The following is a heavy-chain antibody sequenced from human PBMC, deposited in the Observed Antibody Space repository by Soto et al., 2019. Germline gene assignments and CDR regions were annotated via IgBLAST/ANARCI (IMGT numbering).Heavy chain of an antibody. D-gene: IGHD6-13*01. CDR3: ARVFDGYYFDY. CDR2: TNEDGSTI. CDR1: GFTFSSYW. V-gene: IGHV3-74*01. J-gene: IGHJ4*02. Sequence: EVQLVESGGGLVQPGGSLRLSCAASGFTFSSYWMHWVRQAPGKGLVWVSRTNEDGSTINYADSVKGRFTISRDNAKNTLYLQLNSLIPQDTAVYYCARVFDGYYFDYWGQGALVTVSS.